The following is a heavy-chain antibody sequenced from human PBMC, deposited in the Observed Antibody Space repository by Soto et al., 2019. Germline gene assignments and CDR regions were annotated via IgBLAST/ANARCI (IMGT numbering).Heavy chain of an antibody. CDR1: GYIFTVYY. CDR3: ARQGSGSNWLDP. D-gene: IGHD3-10*01. V-gene: IGHV1-2*02. Sequence: QVQLVQSGAEVKKPGASVKVSCKASGYIFTVYYMHWVRQAPGQGLEWMGWINPNSGGTNYAQKCQGRVTMTRDTSIRTAYMELSRLRSDDTAVYYCARQGSGSNWLDPWGQGTLVTVSS. CDR2: INPNSGGT. J-gene: IGHJ5*02.